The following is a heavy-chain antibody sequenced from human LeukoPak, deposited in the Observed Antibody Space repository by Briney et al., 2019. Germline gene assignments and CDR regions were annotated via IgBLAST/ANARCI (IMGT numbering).Heavy chain of an antibody. V-gene: IGHV1-46*01. Sequence: VASVTVSCMASGYTFTSYYMHWVRQAPGQGLEWMGIINPSGGSTSYAQKFQGRVTMTRDTSTSTVYMELSSLRSEDTAVYYCARDGRFLEWLLFGAGGMDVWGQGTTVTVSS. J-gene: IGHJ6*02. CDR3: ARDGRFLEWLLFGAGGMDV. CDR2: INPSGGST. CDR1: GYTFTSYY. D-gene: IGHD3-3*01.